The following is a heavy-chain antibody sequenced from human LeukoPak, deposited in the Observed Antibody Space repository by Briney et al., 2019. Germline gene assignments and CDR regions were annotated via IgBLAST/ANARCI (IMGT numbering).Heavy chain of an antibody. CDR2: IYTSGST. D-gene: IGHD4-11*01. Sequence: SETLSLTCTVSGGSISSYYWSWIRQPAGKGLEWIGRIYTSGSTNYNPSLKSRVTISVDKSKNQFSLKLSSVTAADTAVYYCARGLRYSKEVWFDPWGQGTLVTVSS. J-gene: IGHJ5*02. V-gene: IGHV4-4*07. CDR1: GGSISSYY. CDR3: ARGLRYSKEVWFDP.